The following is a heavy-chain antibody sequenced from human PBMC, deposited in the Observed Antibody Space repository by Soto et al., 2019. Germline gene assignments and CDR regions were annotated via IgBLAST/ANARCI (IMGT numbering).Heavy chain of an antibody. J-gene: IGHJ6*02. Sequence: ASVKVSCKASGYTFTSYGISWVRQAPGQGLEWMGWISAYNGNTNYAQKLQGRVTMTTDTSTSTAYMELRSLRSDDTAVYYCARDPSSSSSWYYYYYGMDVWGQGTTVTVSS. CDR3: ARDPSSSSSWYYYYYGMDV. V-gene: IGHV1-18*01. D-gene: IGHD6-13*01. CDR1: GYTFTSYG. CDR2: ISAYNGNT.